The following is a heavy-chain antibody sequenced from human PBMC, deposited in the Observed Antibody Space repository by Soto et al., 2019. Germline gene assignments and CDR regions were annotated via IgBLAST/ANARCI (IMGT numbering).Heavy chain of an antibody. Sequence: QVQLQESGPGLVKPSGTLSLTCAVSGGSISSRNWWSWVRQPPGKGLEWIGEVFHSGSTHYNPSLKCRVTMSVDQSLNQFSLELNSVTAADTAVYYCARAVPSATHFDYWGQGTLVTVSS. CDR1: GGSISSRNW. D-gene: IGHD2-2*01. CDR2: VFHSGST. J-gene: IGHJ4*02. CDR3: ARAVPSATHFDY. V-gene: IGHV4-4*02.